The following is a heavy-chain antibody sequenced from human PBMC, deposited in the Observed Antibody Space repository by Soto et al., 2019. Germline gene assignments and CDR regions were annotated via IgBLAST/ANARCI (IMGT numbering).Heavy chain of an antibody. D-gene: IGHD3-10*01. CDR1: GFTFSSYA. J-gene: IGHJ4*02. V-gene: IGHV3-23*01. CDR3: AKVSGTYYKFQYLDY. CDR2: IIGSGGNT. Sequence: EVQLLESGGGLVQPGGSLRLSCAASGFTFSSYAMSWVRQAPGKGLEWVSAIIGSGGNTYHAVSVNGRFTISRDNSKNTLSLQMNSMRAEDTAVYYCAKVSGTYYKFQYLDYWGQGTLVTVSS.